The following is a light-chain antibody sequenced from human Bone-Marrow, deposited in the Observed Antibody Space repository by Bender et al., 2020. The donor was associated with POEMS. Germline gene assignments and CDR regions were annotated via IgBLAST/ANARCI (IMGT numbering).Light chain of an antibody. CDR2: DVS. J-gene: IGLJ3*02. V-gene: IGLV2-14*03. CDR3: SSYTSSSNWV. Sequence: QSALTQPASVSGSPGQSITISCTGTNSDVGGYNYVSWYQQHPGKAPKLIIYDVSNRPSGVSNRFSGSKSGNTASLTISGLQAEDEADYYCSSYTSSSNWVFGGGTKLTVL. CDR1: NSDVGGYNY.